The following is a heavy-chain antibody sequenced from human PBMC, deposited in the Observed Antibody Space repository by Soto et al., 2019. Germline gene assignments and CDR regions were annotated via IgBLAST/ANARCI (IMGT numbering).Heavy chain of an antibody. D-gene: IGHD3-10*01. J-gene: IGHJ6*02. V-gene: IGHV1-69*06. CDR2: IIPIFGTA. CDR3: ARERGSPNYYYYGMDV. CDR1: GCTFSSYA. Sequence: ASVKVSCKASGCTFSSYAISWVRQAPGQGLEWMGGIIPIFGTANYAQKFQGRVTITADKSTSTACMELSSLRSEDTAVYYCARERGSPNYYYYGMDVWGQGTTVTVSS.